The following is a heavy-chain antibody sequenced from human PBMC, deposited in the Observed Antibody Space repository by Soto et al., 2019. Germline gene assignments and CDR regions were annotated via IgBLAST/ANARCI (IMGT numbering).Heavy chain of an antibody. CDR1: GYTFTNFG. V-gene: IGHV1-18*01. CDR3: ARAGTPIDY. J-gene: IGHJ4*02. Sequence: QVQLVQSGAEVKKPGASVKVSCKASGYTFTNFGISWVRQAPGQGLEWMGWISAYNGNTNYAQNFQGNVTMTTDTSTSTVYRELTSLRSDDTAVYYCARAGTPIDYWGQGTLVTVSS. CDR2: ISAYNGNT. D-gene: IGHD3-10*01.